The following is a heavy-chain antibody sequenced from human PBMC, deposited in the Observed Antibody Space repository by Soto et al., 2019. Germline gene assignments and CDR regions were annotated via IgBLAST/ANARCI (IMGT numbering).Heavy chain of an antibody. Sequence: GASVKVSCKASGYTFTSYGISWVRQAPGQGLEWMGWISAYNGNTNYAQKLQGRVTMTRNTSISTAYMELSSLRSEDTAVYYCVNFPLEVWGKGTTVTVSS. V-gene: IGHV1-18*01. D-gene: IGHD3-3*01. J-gene: IGHJ6*04. CDR3: VNFPLEV. CDR2: ISAYNGNT. CDR1: GYTFTSYG.